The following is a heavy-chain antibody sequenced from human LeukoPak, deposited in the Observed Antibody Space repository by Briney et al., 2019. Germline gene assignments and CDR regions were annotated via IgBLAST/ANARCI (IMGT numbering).Heavy chain of an antibody. V-gene: IGHV3-74*01. D-gene: IGHD1-26*01. CDR1: GFTFTSYW. J-gene: IGHJ4*02. CDR2: INSDGSST. Sequence: GRSLRPSCAASGFTFTSYWMHWVRQAPGKGLVWVSRINSDGSSTSYADSVKGRFTISRDNAKNTLYLQMNSLRAEDTAVYYCARSEWELLPADYWGQGTLVTVSS. CDR3: ARSEWELLPADY.